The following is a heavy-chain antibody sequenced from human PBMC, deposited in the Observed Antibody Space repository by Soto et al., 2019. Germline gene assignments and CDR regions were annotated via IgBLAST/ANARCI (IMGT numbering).Heavy chain of an antibody. J-gene: IGHJ6*02. Sequence: ASVKVSCKASGGTFSSYAISWVRQAPGQGLEWMGGIIPIFGTANYAQKFQGRVTITADESTSTAYMELSSLRSEDTAVYYCARWVVTAIVPYYAMDVWGQGTTGSGSS. D-gene: IGHD2-21*02. V-gene: IGHV1-69*13. CDR1: GGTFSSYA. CDR3: ARWVVTAIVPYYAMDV. CDR2: IIPIFGTA.